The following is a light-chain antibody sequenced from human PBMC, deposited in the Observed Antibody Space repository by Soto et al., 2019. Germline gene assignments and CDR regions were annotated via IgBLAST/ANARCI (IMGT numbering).Light chain of an antibody. V-gene: IGLV2-14*01. CDR1: RDDIGAYDY. CDR3: SSYTNSSAVV. J-gene: IGLJ2*01. Sequence: HSVLTQPASVSGSPGQSISISCAGTRDDIGAYDYVSWYQQHPGNAPKLLVYEVNNRPSGVSDRFSGYKSGNTASLTISGLQAEDEADYYCSSYTNSSAVVFGGGTKVTVX. CDR2: EVN.